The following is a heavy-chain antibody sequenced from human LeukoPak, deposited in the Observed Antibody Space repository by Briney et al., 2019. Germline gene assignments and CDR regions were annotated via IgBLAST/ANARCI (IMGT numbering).Heavy chain of an antibody. CDR1: GFTFSSYS. CDR2: ISSSSSTI. D-gene: IGHD6-13*01. V-gene: IGHV3-48*01. J-gene: IGHJ4*02. Sequence: GGSLRLSCAASGFTFSSYSMNWVRQAPGKGLEWVSYISSSSSTIYYADSVKGRFTISRDNAKNSLYLQMNSLRAEDTAVYYCARVEKIAAAGTKWWGQGTLVTVSS. CDR3: ARVEKIAAAGTKW.